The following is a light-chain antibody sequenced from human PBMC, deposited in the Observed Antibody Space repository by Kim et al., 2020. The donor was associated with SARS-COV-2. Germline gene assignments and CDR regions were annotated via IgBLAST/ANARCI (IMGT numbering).Light chain of an antibody. CDR2: STT. Sequence: LSASVGDSVTITCRASQDISSFLNWYQQNPGKAPNLLLYSTTSLETGVPPRFSGSGSGTDFTLTIGSLQPEDFGTYFCQQAFDSPTFGQGTKLEI. CDR1: QDISSF. J-gene: IGKJ2*01. CDR3: QQAFDSPT. V-gene: IGKV1-39*01.